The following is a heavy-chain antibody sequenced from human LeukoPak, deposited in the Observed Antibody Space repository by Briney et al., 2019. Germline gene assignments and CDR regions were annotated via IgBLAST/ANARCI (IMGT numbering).Heavy chain of an antibody. CDR1: GASINSYF. Sequence: KTSETLSLTCTVSGASINSYFWSWVRQPPGGGLEWIGYIYDSGSTYYNPSLKSRVTISVDMSKNQFSLKLTSVSAADTGVYYCARDSPPNVWGKGITVAVSS. CDR3: ARDSPPNV. CDR2: IYDSGST. V-gene: IGHV4-59*01. J-gene: IGHJ6*04.